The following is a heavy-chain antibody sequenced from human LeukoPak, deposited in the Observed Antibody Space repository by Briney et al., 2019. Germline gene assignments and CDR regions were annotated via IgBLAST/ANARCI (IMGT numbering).Heavy chain of an antibody. V-gene: IGHV3-7*01. J-gene: IGHJ4*02. Sequence: GGSLRLSCAASGFTFRNYWMSWVRQAPGKGLEWVANINQDGSEKYYVDSVKGRFTISRDNAKNSLYLQMSSLRAEDTAVYYCARRDTSGWYYFDYWGQGTLVTVS. CDR3: ARRDTSGWYYFDY. D-gene: IGHD6-19*01. CDR1: GFTFRNYW. CDR2: INQDGSEK.